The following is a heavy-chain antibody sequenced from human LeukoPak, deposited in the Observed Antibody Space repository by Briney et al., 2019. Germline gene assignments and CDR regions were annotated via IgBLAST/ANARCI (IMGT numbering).Heavy chain of an antibody. V-gene: IGHV3-7*01. Sequence: GGSLRLSCAASGFTFGTHWMSWVRQAPGKGLEWVANINGDGSEKYFAGSVKGRFTISRDNARNSLFLQMNSLRAEDTAVYYCARARYCSSGNCYKDYWGQGSLVTVSS. CDR3: ARARYCSSGNCYKDY. J-gene: IGHJ4*02. D-gene: IGHD2-15*01. CDR2: INGDGSEK. CDR1: GFTFGTHW.